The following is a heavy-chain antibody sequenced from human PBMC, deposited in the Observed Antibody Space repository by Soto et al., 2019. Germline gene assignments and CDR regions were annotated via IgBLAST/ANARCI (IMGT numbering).Heavy chain of an antibody. CDR3: ARGPRFLEWLLYYYYGMDV. Sequence: SETLSLTCAVYGGSFSGYYWSWIRQPPGKGLEWIGEINHSGSTNYNPSLKSRVTISVDTSKNQFSLKLSSVTAADTAVYYCARGPRFLEWLLYYYYGMDVWGQGTTVTVSS. J-gene: IGHJ6*02. CDR1: GGSFSGYY. CDR2: INHSGST. D-gene: IGHD3-3*01. V-gene: IGHV4-34*01.